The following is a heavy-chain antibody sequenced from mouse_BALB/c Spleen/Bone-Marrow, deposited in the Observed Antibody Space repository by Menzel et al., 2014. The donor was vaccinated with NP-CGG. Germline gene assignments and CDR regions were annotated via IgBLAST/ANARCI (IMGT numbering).Heavy chain of an antibody. J-gene: IGHJ4*01. CDR3: ARSPDTYPSMDY. CDR2: IDPYDSET. CDR1: GYTFTSYW. Sequence: QVQLQQSGAELVRPGASVKLSCKASGYTFTSYWMNWVKQGPEQGLEWIGRIDPYDSETHYNQKFRDKAILTVDKSSRIAFMQLSRLTSEDSAVYYCARSPDTYPSMDYWGQGTSVTVSS. V-gene: IGHV1-52*01.